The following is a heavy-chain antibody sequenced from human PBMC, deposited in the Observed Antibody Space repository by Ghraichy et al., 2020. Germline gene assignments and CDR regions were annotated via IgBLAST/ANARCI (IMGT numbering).Heavy chain of an antibody. CDR1: GFTFSSYE. V-gene: IGHV3-48*03. D-gene: IGHD4-23*01. CDR3: AREATVDPLDY. J-gene: IGHJ4*02. Sequence: GGSLRLSCAAAGFTFSSYEMNWVRQAPGKGLEWVSYISSSGRTIYYADSVKGRFTISRDNAKNSLYLQLNNLRAEDTALYYCAREATVDPLDYWGQGTLVTVSS. CDR2: ISSSGRTI.